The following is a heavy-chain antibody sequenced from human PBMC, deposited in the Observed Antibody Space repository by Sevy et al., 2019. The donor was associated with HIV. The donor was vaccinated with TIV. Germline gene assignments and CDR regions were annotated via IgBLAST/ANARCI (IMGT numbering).Heavy chain of an antibody. CDR1: GFTFRKYG. CDR2: IWWDGSEK. Sequence: GGSLRLSCAASGFTFRKYGMHWVRQAPGKGLEWVAVIWWDGSEKYYADSVKGRFTISRDNSEDTMYLQMRSLRADDTAVYYSVRDQQINDIAESGIIHWGQGTLVTVSS. V-gene: IGHV3-33*01. CDR3: VRDQQINDIAESGIIH. J-gene: IGHJ4*02. D-gene: IGHD6-13*01.